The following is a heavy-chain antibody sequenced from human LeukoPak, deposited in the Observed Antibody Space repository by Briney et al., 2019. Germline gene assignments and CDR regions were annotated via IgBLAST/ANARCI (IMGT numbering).Heavy chain of an antibody. J-gene: IGHJ4*02. V-gene: IGHV4-59*08. CDR2: IYYSGST. CDR1: GGSISSYY. CDR3: ARHGLRLGELWDY. D-gene: IGHD3-16*01. Sequence: SETLSLTCTVSGGSISSYYWSWIRQPPGKGLEWIGYIYYSGSTNYNPSLKSRVTISVDTSKNQFSLKLSSVTAADTAVYYCARHGLRLGELWDYWGQVTLVTVSS.